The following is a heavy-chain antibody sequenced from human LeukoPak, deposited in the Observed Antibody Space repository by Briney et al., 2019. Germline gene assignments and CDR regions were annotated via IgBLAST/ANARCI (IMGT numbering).Heavy chain of an antibody. Sequence: PGGSLRLSCAASGFTFDDYAMHWVRQAPGKGLEWVSGISWNSGSIGYADSVKGRFTMSRDNAKNSLYLQMNSLRAEDTALYYCAKDLAPWGVGGVILNWGQGTLVTVSS. CDR1: GFTFDDYA. CDR3: AKDLAPWGVGGVILN. D-gene: IGHD3-16*01. J-gene: IGHJ4*02. CDR2: ISWNSGSI. V-gene: IGHV3-9*01.